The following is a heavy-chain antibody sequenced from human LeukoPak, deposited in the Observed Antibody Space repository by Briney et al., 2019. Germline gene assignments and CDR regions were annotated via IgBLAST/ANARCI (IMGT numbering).Heavy chain of an antibody. V-gene: IGHV4-59*12. CDR3: TRDHYGSGSYKAYFDY. CDR2: VAYSGNS. J-gene: IGHJ4*01. CDR1: GDSINDYY. Sequence: NPSETLSLTCTVSGDSINDYYWSWLRQTPGEGLEWIGFVAYSGNSNYNPSLESRVTISIDTSKNQFFLKLNSVTAADTAVYYCTRDHYGSGSYKAYFDYWGHGIQVTVSS. D-gene: IGHD3-10*01.